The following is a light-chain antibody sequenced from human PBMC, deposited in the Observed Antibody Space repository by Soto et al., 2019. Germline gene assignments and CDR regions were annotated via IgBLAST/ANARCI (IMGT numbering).Light chain of an antibody. V-gene: IGKV3-20*01. CDR1: QSVPYNN. CDR2: GAS. CDR3: QQYGRSPPYT. Sequence: EIVLTQSPGTLSLSPGERATLSCRASQSVPYNNLAWYQQKPGQAPRLLIYGASTRATGIPDRFSGSGSGTDFTLTISRLEPEDLALYYCQQYGRSPPYTFGQGTKLEIK. J-gene: IGKJ2*01.